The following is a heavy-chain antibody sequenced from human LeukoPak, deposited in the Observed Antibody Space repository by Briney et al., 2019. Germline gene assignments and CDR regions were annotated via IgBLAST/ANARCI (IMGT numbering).Heavy chain of an antibody. J-gene: IGHJ6*03. D-gene: IGHD3/OR15-3a*01. Sequence: SETLSLTCTVSGYSISSGYYWGWIRQPPGKGLEWIGSIYHSGSTYYNPSLKSRVTISVDKSKNQFSLKLSSVTAADTAVYYCARALAGLVGYYYYYMDVWGKGTTVTVSS. CDR2: IYHSGST. V-gene: IGHV4-38-2*02. CDR1: GYSISSGYY. CDR3: ARALAGLVGYYYYYMDV.